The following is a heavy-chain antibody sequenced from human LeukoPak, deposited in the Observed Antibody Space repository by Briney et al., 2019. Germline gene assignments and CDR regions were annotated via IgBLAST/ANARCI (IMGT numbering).Heavy chain of an antibody. Sequence: GGSLRLSCVASGFTFSSYSMDWVRQAPGKGLEWVSSISSYSSYMYYADSVRGRFTISRDNAKNSLYLQMNSLRAADTAVYYCAEPVAGDRYFDYWGQGTLVTVSS. D-gene: IGHD3-16*01. V-gene: IGHV3-21*01. CDR2: ISSYSSYM. J-gene: IGHJ4*02. CDR1: GFTFSSYS. CDR3: AEPVAGDRYFDY.